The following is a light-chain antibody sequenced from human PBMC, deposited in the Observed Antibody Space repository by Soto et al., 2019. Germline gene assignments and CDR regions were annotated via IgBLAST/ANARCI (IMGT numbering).Light chain of an antibody. CDR3: QQSYSTPLT. V-gene: IGKV1-5*03. CDR2: KAS. Sequence: DIQMTQSPYTLSAHVGDIVNISCRASQSVNSWLAWYQQKPGKAPKLLIYKASTLESGVPSRFSGSGSGTDFTLTISSLQPEDFATYYCQQSYSTPLTFGGGTKVDIK. J-gene: IGKJ4*01. CDR1: QSVNSW.